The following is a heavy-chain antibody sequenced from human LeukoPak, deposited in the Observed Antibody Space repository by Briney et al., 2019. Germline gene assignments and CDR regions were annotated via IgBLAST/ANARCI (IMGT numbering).Heavy chain of an antibody. CDR1: GFTFDDYA. CDR2: ISWNSGSI. D-gene: IGHD5-18*01. V-gene: IGHV3-9*01. J-gene: IGHJ4*02. Sequence: GGSLRLSCAASGFTFDDYAMHWVRQAPGKGLEWVSGISWNSGSIGYADSVKGRFTISRDNAKNSLHLQMNSLRAEDTALYYCEKGGGYSYGYAFDYWGQGTLVTVSS. CDR3: EKGGGYSYGYAFDY.